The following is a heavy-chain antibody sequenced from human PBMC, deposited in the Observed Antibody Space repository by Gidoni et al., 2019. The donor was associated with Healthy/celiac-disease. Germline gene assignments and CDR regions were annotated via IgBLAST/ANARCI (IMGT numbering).Heavy chain of an antibody. Sequence: QVQLVESGGGVVQPGRSLRLSCAASGFTFSSYAMHWVRQAPGKGLEWVAVISDDGSNKYYADSVKGRFTISRDNSKNTLYLQMNSLRAEDTAVYYCARGADYIFDYWGQGTLVTVSS. CDR3: ARGADYIFDY. J-gene: IGHJ4*02. CDR2: ISDDGSNK. CDR1: GFTFSSYA. V-gene: IGHV3-30-3*01. D-gene: IGHD3-16*01.